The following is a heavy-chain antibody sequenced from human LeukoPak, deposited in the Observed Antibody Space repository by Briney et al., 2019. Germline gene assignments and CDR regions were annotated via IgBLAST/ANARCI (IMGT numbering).Heavy chain of an antibody. Sequence: ASVKVSCKASGFSFTRHDINWVRQAPGQGLEWMGCIHTNTGKPTYAQDFTGRFVFSLETSVTTAYLQISSLKAEDTAVYYCARSDPIYGDYTYFDYWGQGSLVSVSS. D-gene: IGHD4-17*01. V-gene: IGHV7-4-1*02. J-gene: IGHJ4*02. CDR3: ARSDPIYGDYTYFDY. CDR2: IHTNTGKP. CDR1: GFSFTRHD.